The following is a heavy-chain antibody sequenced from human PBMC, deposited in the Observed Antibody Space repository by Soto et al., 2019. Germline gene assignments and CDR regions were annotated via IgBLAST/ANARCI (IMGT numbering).Heavy chain of an antibody. CDR1: GFTFSSYW. D-gene: IGHD3-22*01. V-gene: IGHV3-74*01. Sequence: EVQLVESGGGLVQPGGSLRLSCAASGFTFSSYWLHWVRQAPGKGLVWVSGINTDGGSTDYADSVKGRFIISRDNATNTLYLQMNSLRAEDTAVYYCARPRYDSTGTPFDHWGLGTLVTVSS. CDR3: ARPRYDSTGTPFDH. J-gene: IGHJ4*02. CDR2: INTDGGST.